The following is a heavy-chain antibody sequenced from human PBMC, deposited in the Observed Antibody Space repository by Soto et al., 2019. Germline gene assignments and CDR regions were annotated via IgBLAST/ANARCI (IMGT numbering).Heavy chain of an antibody. D-gene: IGHD6-19*01. CDR3: ARLGSGWYLGGSYLGYFDY. J-gene: IGHJ4*02. CDR1: GGSISSSTYY. V-gene: IGHV4-39*01. CDR2: FFIGGNT. Sequence: PSETLSLTCTVSGGSISSSTYYWGWMRQPPGKGLEWIASFFIGGNTYYNPSLKSRVTISVDTSKNQFSLKLSSVTAADTAVYYCARLGSGWYLGGSYLGYFDYWGQGTPVTVSS.